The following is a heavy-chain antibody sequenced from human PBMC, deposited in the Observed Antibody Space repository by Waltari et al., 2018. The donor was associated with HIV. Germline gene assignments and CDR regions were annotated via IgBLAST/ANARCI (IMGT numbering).Heavy chain of an antibody. J-gene: IGHJ4*02. CDR2: IKQDGSEK. V-gene: IGHV3-7*04. Sequence: EVQLVESGGGLVQPGGSLRLSCAASGFTFSSYWMSWVRQAPGKGREWEANIKQDGSEKYYVDSVNGRFTITRDDAENSLYLHMNSLRAEDTAVYYCARGGFYGSGSKVNWGQGTLVTVSS. D-gene: IGHD3-10*01. CDR1: GFTFSSYW. CDR3: ARGGFYGSGSKVN.